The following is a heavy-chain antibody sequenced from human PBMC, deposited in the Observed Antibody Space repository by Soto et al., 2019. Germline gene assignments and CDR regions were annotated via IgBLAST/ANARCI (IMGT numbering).Heavy chain of an antibody. J-gene: IGHJ4*02. V-gene: IGHV3-23*01. CDR2: ISGSGGST. Sequence: EVQLLESGGGLVQPGGSLRLSCAASGFTFSSYAMSWVRQAPGKGLEWVSAISGSGGSTYYADSVKGRFTISRDNSKNTLYLQMNSLRAEDTAVDYCAKDKGLITLVRGLVWGQGTLVTVSS. CDR3: AKDKGLITLVRGLV. CDR1: GFTFSSYA. D-gene: IGHD3-10*01.